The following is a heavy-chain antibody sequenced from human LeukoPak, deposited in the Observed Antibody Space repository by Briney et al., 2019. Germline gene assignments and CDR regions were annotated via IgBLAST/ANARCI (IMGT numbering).Heavy chain of an antibody. Sequence: SETLSLTCTVSGGSINSYYWTWIRQPPGKGLEWIAYTHSSGSSDYNPSLKSRVTISVDTSKNQFSLKLSSVTAADTAVSYCARLLHPSGYEWLFDSWGQGTLVTVSS. CDR3: ARLLHPSGYEWLFDS. CDR1: GGSINSYY. CDR2: THSSGSS. J-gene: IGHJ4*02. D-gene: IGHD5-12*01. V-gene: IGHV4-4*09.